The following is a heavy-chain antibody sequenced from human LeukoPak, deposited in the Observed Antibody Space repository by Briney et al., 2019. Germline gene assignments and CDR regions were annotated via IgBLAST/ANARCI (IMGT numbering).Heavy chain of an antibody. CDR2: IYYSGST. Sequence: PSETLSLTCTVSGGSISSSNYYWGWIRQPPGKGLEWIGNIYYSGSTNYKPSLKTRVTISVDTSKNQFSLKLTSVTAADTAVYYCARHASVDGNWPRPLDYWGQGSLVTVSS. CDR1: GGSISSSNYY. D-gene: IGHD6-19*01. V-gene: IGHV4-39*01. CDR3: ARHASVDGNWPRPLDY. J-gene: IGHJ4*02.